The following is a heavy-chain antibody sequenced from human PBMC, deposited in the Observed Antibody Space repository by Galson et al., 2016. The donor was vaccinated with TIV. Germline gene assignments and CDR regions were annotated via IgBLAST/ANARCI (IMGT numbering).Heavy chain of an antibody. CDR2: ISFDGSDT. J-gene: IGHJ4*02. CDR3: AKEVKRRLHY. Sequence: SLRLSCADTGFTFSHYPMHWVRQAPGKGLEWVAVISFDGSDTYYADSVKGRFTISRDNSRNTLYLQMNSLIDQDTGVYYCAKEVKRRLHYWGQGALVTVSS. V-gene: IGHV3-30-3*01. CDR1: GFTFSHYP. D-gene: IGHD1-1*01.